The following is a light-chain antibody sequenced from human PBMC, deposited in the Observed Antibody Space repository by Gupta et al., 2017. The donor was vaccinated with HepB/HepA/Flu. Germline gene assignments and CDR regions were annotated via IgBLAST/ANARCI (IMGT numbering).Light chain of an antibody. V-gene: IGKV1-39*01. CDR2: AAS. Sequence: DIQMTQSPSSLSPSVGDRVTITCRASQSISSYLNWYQQKPGKAPKLLIYAASSLQSGVPSRFSGSGSGTDFTLTISRLQPEDFATYYCQQRDSTSCIFGQGTKMEIK. CDR3: QQRDSTSCI. CDR1: QSISSY. J-gene: IGKJ2*02.